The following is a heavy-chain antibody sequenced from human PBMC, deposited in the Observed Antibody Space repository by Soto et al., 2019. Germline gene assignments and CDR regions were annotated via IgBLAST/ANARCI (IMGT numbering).Heavy chain of an antibody. J-gene: IGHJ6*02. CDR3: ARDSYYYYGMDV. CDR1: GFTFSDYG. CDR2: ISYDGSNK. Sequence: QVQLVESGGGVVQPGRSLRLSCAASGFTFSDYGMHWVRQAPGKGLEWVAVISYDGSNKYYADSVKGRFTISRDNSKNTLYLQMNSLRAEDTAVYYCARDSYYYYGMDVWGQGTTVTVSS. V-gene: IGHV3-30*03.